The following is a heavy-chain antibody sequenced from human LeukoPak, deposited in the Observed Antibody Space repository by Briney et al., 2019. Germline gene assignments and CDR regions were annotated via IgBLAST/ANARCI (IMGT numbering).Heavy chain of an antibody. Sequence: ASETLSLTCTVSGGSISSSSYYWGWIRQPPGKGLEWIGSMYHSGSTYYSPSLKSRVTTSVDTSKNQFSLELSSVTAADTAVYYCARHRYYNILTDNWFDPWGQGTLVTVSS. CDR2: MYHSGST. CDR3: ARHRYYNILTDNWFDP. J-gene: IGHJ5*02. D-gene: IGHD3-9*01. CDR1: GGSISSSSYY. V-gene: IGHV4-39*01.